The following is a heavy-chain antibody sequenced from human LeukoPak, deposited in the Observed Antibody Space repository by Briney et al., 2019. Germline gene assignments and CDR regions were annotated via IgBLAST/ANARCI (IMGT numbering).Heavy chain of an antibody. CDR1: GYSFTSYC. CDR2: IYPGDSDT. V-gene: IGHV5-51*01. D-gene: IGHD2-2*01. J-gene: IGHJ1*01. CDR3: ARPRSSTSRRPLEYFQH. Sequence: GESLKISCMRSGYSFTSYCIAGVRQMPGKGLEWMGIIYPGDSDTRYSPSFQGQVTISADKSISTTYLQWNSLKAADTARYYYARPRSSTSRRPLEYFQHWGQGTLVTVSS.